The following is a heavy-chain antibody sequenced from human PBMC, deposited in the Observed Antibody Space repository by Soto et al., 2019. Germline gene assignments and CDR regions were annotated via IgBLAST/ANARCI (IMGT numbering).Heavy chain of an antibody. V-gene: IGHV3-64D*08. CDR2: ISNNGSKT. D-gene: IGHD3-22*01. Sequence: GGSLRLSCSASGFTFSTYAMHWVRQAPGKGLEHVSVISNNGSKTYYADSVKGRFTISRDNSKNTLYLQMSSLRAEDTALYYCVKGSGYFYGVYWGQGTLVTVSS. CDR1: GFTFSTYA. J-gene: IGHJ4*02. CDR3: VKGSGYFYGVY.